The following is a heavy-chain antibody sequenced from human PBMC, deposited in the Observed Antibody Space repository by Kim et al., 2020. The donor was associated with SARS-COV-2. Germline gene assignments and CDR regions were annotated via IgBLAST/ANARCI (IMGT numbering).Heavy chain of an antibody. CDR1: GGSISSYY. CDR2: IYYSGST. CDR3: ARHLTEGTIFGVVGVGLCYYGMDV. J-gene: IGHJ6*02. V-gene: IGHV4-59*08. D-gene: IGHD3-3*01. Sequence: SETLSLTCTVSGGSISSYYWSWIRQPPGKGLEWIGYIYYSGSTNYNPSLKSRVTISVDTSKNQFSLKLSSVTAADTAVYYCARHLTEGTIFGVVGVGLCYYGMDVWGQGTTVTVSS.